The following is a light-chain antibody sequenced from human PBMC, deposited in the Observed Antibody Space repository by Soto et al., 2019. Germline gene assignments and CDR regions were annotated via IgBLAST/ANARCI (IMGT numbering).Light chain of an antibody. V-gene: IGKV3-20*01. CDR3: QQYNNWPPWT. J-gene: IGKJ1*01. CDR1: QSLSNNIY. Sequence: EIVLTQSPVTLSLSPGERATLSCRASQSLSNNIYLAWYQQKPGQAPRLLIYGASSRATGIPNRFSGSGSGTDFTLTISRLEPEDFAVYYCQQYNNWPPWTFGQGTKVDI. CDR2: GAS.